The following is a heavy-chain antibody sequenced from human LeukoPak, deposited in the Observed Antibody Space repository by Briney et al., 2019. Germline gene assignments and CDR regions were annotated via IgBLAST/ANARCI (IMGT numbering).Heavy chain of an antibody. Sequence: GASVKVSCKASGYTFTGYYMRWVRQAPGQGLEWMGWINPNSGGTNYAQKFQGRVTMTRDTSISTAYMELSRLRSDDTAVYYCARVNTMVRGRKNWFDPWGQGTLVTASS. D-gene: IGHD3-10*01. CDR2: INPNSGGT. J-gene: IGHJ5*02. V-gene: IGHV1-2*02. CDR1: GYTFTGYY. CDR3: ARVNTMVRGRKNWFDP.